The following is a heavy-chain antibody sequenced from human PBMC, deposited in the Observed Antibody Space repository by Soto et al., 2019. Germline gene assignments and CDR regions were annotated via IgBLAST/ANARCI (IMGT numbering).Heavy chain of an antibody. Sequence: SETLSLTCTVSGGSISSYYWSWIRQPPGKGLEWIGYIYYSGSTNYNPSLKSRVTISVDTSKNQFSLKLSSVTAADTAVYYCVREGSSWYLANWFDPWGQGTLVTVSS. J-gene: IGHJ5*02. CDR2: IYYSGST. D-gene: IGHD6-13*01. CDR3: VREGSSWYLANWFDP. V-gene: IGHV4-59*01. CDR1: GGSISSYY.